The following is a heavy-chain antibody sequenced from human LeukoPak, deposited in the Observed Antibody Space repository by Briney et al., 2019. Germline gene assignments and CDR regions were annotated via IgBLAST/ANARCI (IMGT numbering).Heavy chain of an antibody. CDR2: INDRGTGT. CDR3: ASTFFGVAQLAWFYYYMDV. CDR1: GFTFSKFA. J-gene: IGHJ6*03. D-gene: IGHD3/OR15-3a*01. Sequence: KSGGSLRLSCAASGFTFSKFALSWVRQAPGKGLEWVSTINDRGTGTYYADSVKGRFTISRDNSKNTLSLQMNSLRAEDTAVYYCASTFFGVAQLAWFYYYMDVWGKGTTVTVSS. V-gene: IGHV3-23*01.